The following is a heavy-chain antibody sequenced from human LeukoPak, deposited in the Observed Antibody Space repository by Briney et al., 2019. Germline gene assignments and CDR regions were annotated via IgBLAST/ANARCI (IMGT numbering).Heavy chain of an antibody. D-gene: IGHD3-9*01. J-gene: IGHJ5*02. V-gene: IGHV1-2*02. CDR1: GYTFTGYY. Sequence: ASVKVSCKASGYTFTGYYMNWVRQAPGQGLEWMGWINSDSGFTKYAQKFQGRVTMTRDTSITTVYMDLTRLTSDDTADYYCARNFDMKGFDPWGQGTLVTVSS. CDR3: ARNFDMKGFDP. CDR2: INSDSGFT.